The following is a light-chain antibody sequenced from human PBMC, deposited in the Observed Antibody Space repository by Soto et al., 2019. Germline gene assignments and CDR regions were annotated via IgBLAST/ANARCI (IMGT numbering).Light chain of an antibody. CDR1: SSDIGKNT. CDR3: VVWNDRLDHWV. J-gene: IGLJ3*02. V-gene: IGLV1-44*01. Sequence: QSVLIQPPSASGTPGQRVTISCSGSSSDIGKNTVNWYQQLPGAAPKLLIYIDNQRPSGVPDRFSGSKSGTSASLAISGLQSEDEADYYCVVWNDRLDHWVFGGGTQLTVL. CDR2: IDN.